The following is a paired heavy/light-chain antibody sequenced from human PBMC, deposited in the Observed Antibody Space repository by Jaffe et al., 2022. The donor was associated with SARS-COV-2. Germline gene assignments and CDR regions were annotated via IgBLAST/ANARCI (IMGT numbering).Heavy chain of an antibody. Sequence: QVQLLASGGGVVQPGGSLTLSCAASGFTFSAYGMHWVRQAPGKGLEWVAVILKDGSYQYYGDSVKGRFSISRDNSKNTLFLQMNSLRAEDAAVYYCAKDHDPAPTIGRGWGMDVWGQGTTVAVSS. D-gene: IGHD3-3*01. J-gene: IGHJ6*02. CDR1: GFTFSAYG. V-gene: IGHV3-30*18. CDR2: ILKDGSYQ. CDR3: AKDHDPAPTIGRGWGMDV.
Light chain of an antibody. CDR3: QSADITGAYVI. V-gene: IGLV3-25*03. J-gene: IGLJ2*01. CDR1: ALPKQY. Sequence: SYDLTQPPSVSVSPGQTARITCSGNALPKQYAFWYQQKPGQAPILVIYEDTERPSGIPERFSGSSSGRSVTLTISGVQAEDDADYYCQSADITGAYVIFGGGTKLTVL. CDR2: EDT.